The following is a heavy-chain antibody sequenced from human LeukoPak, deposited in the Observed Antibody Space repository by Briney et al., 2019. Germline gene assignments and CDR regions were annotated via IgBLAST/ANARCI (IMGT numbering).Heavy chain of an antibody. Sequence: ASVKVSCKASGYTFTSYGISWVRHAPGQGLEWMGWIIAYNGKTKYAQKLQGRVTMTTDTSTSTAYMELSSLRSDDTAVYYCARDSGVYGYWGEGTLVTVSS. CDR3: ARDSGVYGY. D-gene: IGHD1-26*01. CDR1: GYTFTSYG. J-gene: IGHJ4*02. V-gene: IGHV1-18*01. CDR2: IIAYNGKT.